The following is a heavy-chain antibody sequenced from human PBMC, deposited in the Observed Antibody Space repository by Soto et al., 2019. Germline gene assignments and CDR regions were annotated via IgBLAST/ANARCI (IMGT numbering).Heavy chain of an antibody. J-gene: IGHJ1*01. V-gene: IGHV3-23*01. CDR1: GFTFSSYA. D-gene: IGHD2-21*02. CDR2: ISGSGGST. CDR3: AKDLKVVTPTEYFQH. Sequence: GGSLSLSCAASGFTFSSYAMSWVRQAPGKGLEWVSAISGSGGSTYYADSVKGRFTISRDNSKNTLYLQMNSLRAEDTAVYYCAKDLKVVTPTEYFQHWGQGTLVTVSS.